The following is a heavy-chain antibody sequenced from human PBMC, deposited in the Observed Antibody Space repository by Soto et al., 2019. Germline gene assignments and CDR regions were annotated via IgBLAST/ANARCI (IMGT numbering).Heavy chain of an antibody. Sequence: GGSLRLSCAASGFTFSSYSMNWVRQAPGKGLEWVSSISSSSSYIYYADSVKGRFTISRDNAKNSLYLQMNSLRAEDTAVYYCAREYRLELGSGYYGMDVWGQGTTVTVSS. V-gene: IGHV3-21*01. CDR2: ISSSSSYI. CDR3: AREYRLELGSGYYGMDV. D-gene: IGHD1-7*01. J-gene: IGHJ6*02. CDR1: GFTFSSYS.